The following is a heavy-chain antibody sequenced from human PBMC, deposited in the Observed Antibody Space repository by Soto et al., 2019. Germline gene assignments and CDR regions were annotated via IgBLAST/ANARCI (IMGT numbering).Heavy chain of an antibody. D-gene: IGHD5-12*01. Sequence: EVQLVESGGGWVQPGRCLRLSCAASGFTFDGYAMHWVRQAPGKGLEWVSGISWNSGRPGYADSVKGRFTISRDNAKNSLYLQMNSLRAEDTALYYCAKDGYNGYDRGNYFDYWGQGTLVTVSS. V-gene: IGHV3-9*01. J-gene: IGHJ4*02. CDR3: AKDGYNGYDRGNYFDY. CDR2: ISWNSGRP. CDR1: GFTFDGYA.